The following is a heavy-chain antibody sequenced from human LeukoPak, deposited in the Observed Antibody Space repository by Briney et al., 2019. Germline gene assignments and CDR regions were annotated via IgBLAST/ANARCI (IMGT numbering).Heavy chain of an antibody. V-gene: IGHV3-11*05. CDR2: ISSSSSYT. D-gene: IGHD3-22*01. CDR3: ARALYDSSGYLHDAFDI. Sequence: PGGSLRLSCAASGFTFSDYYMSWIRQAPGKGLEWGSYISSSSSYTNYADSVKGRFTISRDNAKNSLYLQMNSLRAEDTAVYYCARALYDSSGYLHDAFDIWGQGTMVTVSS. CDR1: GFTFSDYY. J-gene: IGHJ3*02.